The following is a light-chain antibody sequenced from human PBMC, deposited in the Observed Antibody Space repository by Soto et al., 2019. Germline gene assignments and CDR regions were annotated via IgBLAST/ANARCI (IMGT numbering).Light chain of an antibody. J-gene: IGKJ2*01. V-gene: IGKV1-9*01. CDR1: QGISSS. CDR3: QQLNSYPYT. CDR2: EAS. Sequence: IQLTQSPSSLSASVGDRVTITCRASQGISSSLAWYQQKPGKAPKLLIYEASTLQSGVPSRFSGSGSGTDFTLAITSLQPEDFPTYFCQQLNSYPYTFGQGTKLEI.